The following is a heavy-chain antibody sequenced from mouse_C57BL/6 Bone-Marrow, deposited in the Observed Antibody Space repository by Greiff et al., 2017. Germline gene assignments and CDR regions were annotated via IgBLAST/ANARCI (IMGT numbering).Heavy chain of an antibody. V-gene: IGHV1-54*01. Sequence: VKLQQSGAELVRPGTSVKVSCKASGYAFTNYLIEWVKQRPGQGLEWIGVINPGSGGTNYNEKFKGKATLTADKSSSTAYMQLSSLTSEDSAVYFCARGGRQLRLFAYWGQGTLVTVSA. CDR3: ARGGRQLRLFAY. CDR2: INPGSGGT. D-gene: IGHD3-2*02. J-gene: IGHJ3*01. CDR1: GYAFTNYL.